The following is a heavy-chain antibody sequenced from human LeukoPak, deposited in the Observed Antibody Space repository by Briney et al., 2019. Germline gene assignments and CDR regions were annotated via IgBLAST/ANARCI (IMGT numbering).Heavy chain of an antibody. D-gene: IGHD4-17*01. CDR1: ERMVRNSY. V-gene: IGHV3-53*05. CDR2: IYSGGST. CDR3: AKGILGDYGEYMDV. J-gene: IGHJ6*03. Sequence: GGSLRLSCEGPERMVRNSYMSWVRQSPGRGLEWVSVIYSGGSTDYADSVKGRFTISRDNAKNSLYLQMNSLRAEDTALYYCAKGILGDYGEYMDVWGKGTTVTVSS.